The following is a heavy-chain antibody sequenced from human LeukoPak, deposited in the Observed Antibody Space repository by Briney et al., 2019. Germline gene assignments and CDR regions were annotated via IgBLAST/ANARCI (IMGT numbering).Heavy chain of an antibody. Sequence: SETLSLTCTVSGGSISSYYWSWIRQPPGKGLEWIGYIYYSGSTNYNPSLKSRVTISVDTSKNQFSLKLSSVTAADTAVYYCARVGLPVDYWGQGTLVTVSS. D-gene: IGHD2-21*02. J-gene: IGHJ4*02. CDR3: ARVGLPVDY. CDR1: GGSISSYY. V-gene: IGHV4-59*12. CDR2: IYYSGST.